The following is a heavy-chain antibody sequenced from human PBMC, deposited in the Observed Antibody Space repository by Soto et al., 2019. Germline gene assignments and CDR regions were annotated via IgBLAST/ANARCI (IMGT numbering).Heavy chain of an antibody. D-gene: IGHD4-17*01. CDR2: IYYSGST. V-gene: IGHV4-61*08. Sequence: PSETLSLTCTVSGGSINSGDYYWSWIRQHPGKGLEWIGYIYYSGSTNYNPSLKSRVTISVDTSKNQFSLKLSSVTAADTAVYYCAGVWDYVGNWFDPWGQGTLVTVSS. CDR3: AGVWDYVGNWFDP. CDR1: GGSINSGDYY. J-gene: IGHJ5*02.